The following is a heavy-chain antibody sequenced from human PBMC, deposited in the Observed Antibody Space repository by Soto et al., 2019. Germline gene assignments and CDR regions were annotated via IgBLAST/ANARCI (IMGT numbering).Heavy chain of an antibody. CDR1: GGSSSSGDYY. J-gene: IGHJ4*02. CDR3: AGALNYGPYYFVC. D-gene: IGHD3-10*01. V-gene: IGHV4-30-4*01. CDR2: IYYSGST. Sequence: PSETLSLTCTVSGGSSSSGDYYWSWIRLPPGKGLEWIGYIYYSGSTYYNPSLKSRVTISVDTSKNQFSLKLSSVTAADTAVYSCAGALNYGPYYFVCLHQVTLVAVSS.